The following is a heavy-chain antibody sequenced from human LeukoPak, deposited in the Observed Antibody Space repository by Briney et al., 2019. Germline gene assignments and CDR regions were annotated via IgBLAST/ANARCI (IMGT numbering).Heavy chain of an antibody. CDR3: ARVISAPDNYDAFDI. CDR2: IYSGGST. J-gene: IGHJ3*02. V-gene: IGHV3-53*01. D-gene: IGHD5-24*01. Sequence: PGGSLRLSWAASGFTVSSNYMSWVRQAPGKGLEWVSVIYSGGSTYYADSVKGRFTISRDNSKNTLYLQMNSLRAEDTAVYYCARVISAPDNYDAFDIWGQGTMVTVSS. CDR1: GFTVSSNY.